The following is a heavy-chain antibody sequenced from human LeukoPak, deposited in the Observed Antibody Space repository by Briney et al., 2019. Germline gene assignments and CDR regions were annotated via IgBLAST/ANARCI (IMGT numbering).Heavy chain of an antibody. CDR3: ARGGYCTTTTCFVLAADFDY. D-gene: IGHD2-2*01. V-gene: IGHV1-2*02. J-gene: IGHJ4*02. CDR2: INPNSGGT. Sequence: ASVKVSCKASGYSFTSYGISWVRQAPGQGLEWMGWINPNSGGTDYAQKFQGRVTMTRDTSISTAYMELSGLRSDDTAVYYCARGGYCTTTTCFVLAADFDYWGQGILVTVSS. CDR1: GYSFTSYG.